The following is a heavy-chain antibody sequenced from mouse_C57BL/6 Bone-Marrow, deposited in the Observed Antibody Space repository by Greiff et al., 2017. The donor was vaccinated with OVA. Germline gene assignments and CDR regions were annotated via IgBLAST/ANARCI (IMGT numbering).Heavy chain of an antibody. CDR2: IDPSDSYT. J-gene: IGHJ4*01. V-gene: IGHV1-69*01. CDR1: GYTFTSYW. CDR3: ARYYSNHYYAMDY. D-gene: IGHD2-5*01. Sequence: QVQLKQPGAELVMPGASVKLSCKASGYTFTSYWMHWVKQRPGQGLEWIGEIDPSDSYTNYNQKFKGKSTLTVDKSSSTAYMQLSSLTSEDSAVYYCARYYSNHYYAMDYWGQGTSVTVSS.